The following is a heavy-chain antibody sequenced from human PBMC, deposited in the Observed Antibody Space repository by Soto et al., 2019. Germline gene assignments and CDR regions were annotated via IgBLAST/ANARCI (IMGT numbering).Heavy chain of an antibody. CDR2: TYYRSKWYN. V-gene: IGHV6-1*01. CDR1: GDSFSSNSAA. CDR3: ARDRQLERPRSDAFDI. Sequence: SQTLSLTCAISGDSFSSNSAAWNWIRQSPSRGLEWLGRTYYRSKWYNDYAVSVKSRITINPDTSKNQFSLQLNSVTPEDTAVYYCARDRQLERPRSDAFDIWGQGTMVTVSS. D-gene: IGHD1-1*01. J-gene: IGHJ3*02.